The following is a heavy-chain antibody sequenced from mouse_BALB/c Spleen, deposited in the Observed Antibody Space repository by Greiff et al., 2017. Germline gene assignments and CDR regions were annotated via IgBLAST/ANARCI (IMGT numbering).Heavy chain of an antibody. CDR2: INPSTGYT. J-gene: IGHJ4*01. CDR3: ARLYYGNYKAMDN. CDR1: GYTFTSYW. D-gene: IGHD2-1*01. Sequence: QVQLQESGAELAKPGASVKMSCKASGYTFTSYWMHWVKQRPGQGLEWIGYINPSTGYTEYNQKFKDKATLTADKSSSTAYMQLSSLTSEDSAVYYCARLYYGNYKAMDNGGQGTSVTVS. V-gene: IGHV1-7*01.